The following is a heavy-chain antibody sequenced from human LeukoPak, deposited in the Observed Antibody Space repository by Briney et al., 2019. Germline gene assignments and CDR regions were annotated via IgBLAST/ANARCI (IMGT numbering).Heavy chain of an antibody. CDR1: GGTFSSYA. Sequence: ASVKVSCKASGGTFSSYAISWVRQAPGQGLEWMGGIIPIFGTANYAQKFQGRVTITADESTSTAYMELSSLRSEDTAVYYCARERFWSGYYTDAFDTWGQGTMVTVSS. D-gene: IGHD3-3*01. CDR3: ARERFWSGYYTDAFDT. CDR2: IIPIFGTA. V-gene: IGHV1-69*13. J-gene: IGHJ3*02.